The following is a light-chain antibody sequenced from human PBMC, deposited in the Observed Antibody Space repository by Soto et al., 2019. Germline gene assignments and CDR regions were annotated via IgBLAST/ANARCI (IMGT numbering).Light chain of an antibody. CDR1: QSVSTRY. Sequence: ESLLTQSPGTLSLSPGERATLSCRASQSVSTRYLAWYQQKPGQAPRLLIYGASIRAAGIPDRFSGSGSGTDFTLTLSRQEPDDFAVYYYHQFGRAPLAFTFGQGTKLEI. J-gene: IGKJ2*01. CDR2: GAS. V-gene: IGKV3-20*01. CDR3: HQFGRAPLAFT.